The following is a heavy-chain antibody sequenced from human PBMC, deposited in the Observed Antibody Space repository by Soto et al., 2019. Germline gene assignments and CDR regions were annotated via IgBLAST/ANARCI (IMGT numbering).Heavy chain of an antibody. J-gene: IGHJ6*02. CDR1: GFTFSSYS. Sequence: GGSLRRSCAASGFTFSSYSMNWVRQAPGKGLEWVSSISSSSSYIYYADSVKGRFTISRDNAKNSLYLQMNSLRAEDTAVYYCARDRGKPAAAIYYYYYYGMDVWGQGTTVTVSS. D-gene: IGHD2-2*01. CDR2: ISSSSSYI. CDR3: ARDRGKPAAAIYYYYYYGMDV. V-gene: IGHV3-21*01.